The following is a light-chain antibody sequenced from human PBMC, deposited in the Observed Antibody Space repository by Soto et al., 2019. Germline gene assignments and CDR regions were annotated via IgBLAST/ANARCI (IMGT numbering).Light chain of an antibody. CDR3: QHYGSLIT. CDR1: RSISRY. CDR2: GAS. J-gene: IGKJ5*01. Sequence: IVMTQSPDTLSVSRGEVDTLSCRASRSISRYLAWYQHQPGQAPRLLISGASSRATGVPDRFSGSGSGTDFSLTITRLQPEDFAVYYCQHYGSLITFGQGTRL. V-gene: IGKV3-20*01.